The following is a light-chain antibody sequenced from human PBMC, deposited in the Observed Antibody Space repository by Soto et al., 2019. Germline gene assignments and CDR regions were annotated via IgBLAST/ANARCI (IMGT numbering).Light chain of an antibody. Sequence: EIVLTQSPGTLALSPGERATLSCRASQSVSSNYLTWYQQKPGQAPRLLIHGASSRATGSPDRFSGSGSGTDFTLTISRLEPEDFEVYYCQQYGSSPFTFGPGTKVDIK. CDR1: QSVSSNY. V-gene: IGKV3-20*01. CDR2: GAS. CDR3: QQYGSSPFT. J-gene: IGKJ3*01.